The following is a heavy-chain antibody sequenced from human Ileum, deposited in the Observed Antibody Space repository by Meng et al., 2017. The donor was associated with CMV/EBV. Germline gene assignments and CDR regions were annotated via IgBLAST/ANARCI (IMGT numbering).Heavy chain of an antibody. CDR3: ARVESGWFSHH. CDR2: IWCDGSKT. J-gene: IGHJ5*02. V-gene: IGHV3-33*01. D-gene: IGHD6-19*01. CDR1: GVNLSNDG. Sequence: SCAASGVNLSNDGFHWVRQAPGKGLEWVESIWCDGSKTYYEDSVNGRFTISRDSSKNTVYLQMNSLRPEDTAVYYCARVESGWFSHHWGPGTLVTVSS.